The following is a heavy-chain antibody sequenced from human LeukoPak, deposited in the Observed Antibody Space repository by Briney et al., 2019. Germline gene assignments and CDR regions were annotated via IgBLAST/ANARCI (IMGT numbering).Heavy chain of an antibody. CDR2: INSDGSSS. CDR3: ARDPDSYHSGAYYSFFDY. J-gene: IGHJ4*02. V-gene: IGHV3-74*01. D-gene: IGHD3-22*01. Sequence: PGRSLSLSCAASGFTLSTYWTHWLRHSPGEGLVWVSRINSDGSSSAYADSVKGRFTISRDNAKNTLSLQMNSLRAEDTAVYYCARDPDSYHSGAYYSFFDYWGQGILVTVSS. CDR1: GFTLSTYW.